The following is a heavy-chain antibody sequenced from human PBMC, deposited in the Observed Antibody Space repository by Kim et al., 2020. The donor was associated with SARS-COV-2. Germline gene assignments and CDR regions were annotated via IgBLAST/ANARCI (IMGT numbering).Heavy chain of an antibody. CDR3: ARRPDYGGNLRRPGAFGI. CDR1: GGSISNSNYY. D-gene: IGHD4-17*01. Sequence: SETLSLTCTVSGGSISNSNYYWGWIRQSPGKGLEWIGSIYYSGSTYYNPSLKSRVTISVDTSKNQFSLKLSSVTAADTAVYYCARRPDYGGNLRRPGAFGIWGQGTMVTVSS. J-gene: IGHJ3*02. V-gene: IGHV4-39*01. CDR2: IYYSGST.